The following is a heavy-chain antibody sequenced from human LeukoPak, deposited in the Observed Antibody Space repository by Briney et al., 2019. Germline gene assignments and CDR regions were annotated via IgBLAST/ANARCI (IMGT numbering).Heavy chain of an antibody. V-gene: IGHV3-23*01. CDR2: ISGSGGST. CDR3: VRGRGIAAAGYFY. CDR1: GFTFSSYA. Sequence: GGSLRLSCAASGFTFSSYAMSWVRQAPGKGLEWVSAISGSGGSTYYADSVKGRFTISRDNSKNTLYLQMSSLRAEDTAVYYCVRGRGIAAAGYFYWGQGTLVTVSS. D-gene: IGHD6-13*01. J-gene: IGHJ4*02.